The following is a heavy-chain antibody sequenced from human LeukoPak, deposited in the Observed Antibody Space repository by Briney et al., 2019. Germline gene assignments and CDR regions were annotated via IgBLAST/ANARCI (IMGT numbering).Heavy chain of an antibody. CDR3: ARSAYYYDSSGYYYNWFDP. J-gene: IGHJ5*02. Sequence: PGGSLRLSCAASGFTFSSYEMNWVSQAPGKGLEWVSYISSSGSAIYYADSVKGRFTISRDNAKNSLYLQMNSLRAEDTAVYYCARSAYYYDSSGYYYNWFDPWGQGTLVTVSS. D-gene: IGHD3-22*01. V-gene: IGHV3-48*03. CDR2: ISSSGSAI. CDR1: GFTFSSYE.